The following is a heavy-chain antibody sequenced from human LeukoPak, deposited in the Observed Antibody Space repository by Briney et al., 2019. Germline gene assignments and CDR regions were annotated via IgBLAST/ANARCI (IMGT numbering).Heavy chain of an antibody. V-gene: IGHV1-2*02. CDR3: ARASRYSSSYGSGRVPFDY. CDR1: GYTFTGYY. Sequence: ASVKVPCKASGYTFTGYYMHWVRQAPGQGLEWMGWINPNSGGTNYAQKFQGRVTMTRDTSISTAYMELSRLRSDDTAVYYCARASRYSSSYGSGRVPFDYWGQGTLATVSS. J-gene: IGHJ4*02. D-gene: IGHD6-6*01. CDR2: INPNSGGT.